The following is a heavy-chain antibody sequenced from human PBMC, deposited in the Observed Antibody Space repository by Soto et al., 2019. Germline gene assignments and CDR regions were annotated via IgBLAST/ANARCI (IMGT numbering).Heavy chain of an antibody. Sequence: SETLSLTCTVSGGSISSGDYYWSWIRQPPGKGLEWIGYIYYSGSTYYNPSLKSRVTISVDTSKNQFPLKLSSVTAADTAVYYCARGQHPPLGVVPAAKGAYYDYVWGSPAAFDIWGQGTMVTVSS. J-gene: IGHJ3*02. CDR2: IYYSGST. CDR3: ARGQHPPLGVVPAAKGAYYDYVWGSPAAFDI. V-gene: IGHV4-30-4*01. CDR1: GGSISSGDYY. D-gene: IGHD3-16*01.